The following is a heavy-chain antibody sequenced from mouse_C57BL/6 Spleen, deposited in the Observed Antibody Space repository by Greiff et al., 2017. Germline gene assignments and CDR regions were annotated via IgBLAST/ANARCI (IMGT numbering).Heavy chain of an antibody. CDR2: INPNYGTT. Sequence: VQLKESGPELVKPGASVKISCKAYGYSFTDYNMNWVKQSNGKSLEWIGVINPNYGTTSYNQKFKGKATLPVDQYSSTAYMQLNSLTSEDSAVYYCASNPWFAYWGQGTLVTVSA. J-gene: IGHJ3*01. CDR1: GYSFTDYN. V-gene: IGHV1-39*01. CDR3: ASNPWFAY.